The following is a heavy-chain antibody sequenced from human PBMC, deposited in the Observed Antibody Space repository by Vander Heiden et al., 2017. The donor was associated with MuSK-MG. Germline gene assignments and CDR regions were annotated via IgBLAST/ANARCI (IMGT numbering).Heavy chain of an antibody. CDR1: GFTFSTYG. D-gene: IGHD3-10*01. V-gene: IGHV3-64*07. CDR2: ITSNGYST. CDR3: ARDYYYGSGTYTLDH. J-gene: IGHJ4*02. Sequence: EVQLLESGGGLVQPGGSLRLSCVASGFTFSTYGMHWVRQAPGKGLEYVSAITSNGYSTYYTDSVKGRFTISRDNSKNTLYLQMGSLRADDMAVYYCARDYYYGSGTYTLDHWGQGTLVTVSS.